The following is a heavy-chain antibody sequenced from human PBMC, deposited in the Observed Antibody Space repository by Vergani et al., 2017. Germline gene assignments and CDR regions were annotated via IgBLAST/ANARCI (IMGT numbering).Heavy chain of an antibody. CDR3: ARERDGYNSLDYGVDV. D-gene: IGHD5-24*01. J-gene: IGHJ6*02. V-gene: IGHV3-30*03. CDR2: ISYDGDRR. CDR1: GFSFRGHG. Sequence: QVHLVESGGGVVQPGRSLTLSCVASGFSFRGHGMHWVRQAPGKGLEWVAMISYDGDRRDYGDFAKGRFTISRDSSKTVYLQMNSLRVEDTAMYFCARERDGYNSLDYGVDVWGQGSTVTVSS.